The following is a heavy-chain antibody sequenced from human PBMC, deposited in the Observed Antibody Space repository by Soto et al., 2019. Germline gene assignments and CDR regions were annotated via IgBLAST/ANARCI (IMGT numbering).Heavy chain of an antibody. J-gene: IGHJ4*02. V-gene: IGHV3-23*01. CDR3: VSAVRTRLDI. CDR2: IRQSGDRS. D-gene: IGHD3-10*01. CDR1: RVIVNISA. Sequence: LCSASSRVIVNISAVSWARRAPGKGLEWVSSIRQSGDRSSYADSAKGRFTISRDNSKNTLYLQMNGLRLDDTAVYYCVSAVRTRLDIWGPGTLVTGSS.